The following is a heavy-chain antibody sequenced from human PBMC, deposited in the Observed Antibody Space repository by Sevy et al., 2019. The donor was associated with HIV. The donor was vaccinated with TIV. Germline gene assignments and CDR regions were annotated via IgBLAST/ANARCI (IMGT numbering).Heavy chain of an antibody. D-gene: IGHD6-13*01. CDR3: ASGRSSSWANFDY. V-gene: IGHV3-33*08. Sequence: GGSLRLSCAASGFTFSSYGMHWVRQAPGKGLEWVAVIWYDGSNKYYADSVKGRFTISRDNSKNTLYLQMNSLRAEDTAVYYCASGRSSSWANFDYWGQGTLVTVSS. J-gene: IGHJ4*02. CDR1: GFTFSSYG. CDR2: IWYDGSNK.